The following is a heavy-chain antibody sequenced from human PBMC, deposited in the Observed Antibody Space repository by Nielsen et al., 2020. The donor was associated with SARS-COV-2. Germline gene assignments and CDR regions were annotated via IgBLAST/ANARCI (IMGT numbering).Heavy chain of an antibody. CDR3: AKAVEMAAMLFDY. V-gene: IGHV3-23*01. CDR1: GFTISSYA. D-gene: IGHD5-24*01. Sequence: GESLKISCAAFGFTISSYAMSWVRQAPGKGLEWVSGIRGSGDTYYADSVKGRFTISRDNSKNTLYLQMNSLRAEDTAVYHCAKAVEMAAMLFDYWGQGTLVTVSA. J-gene: IGHJ4*02. CDR2: IRGSGDT.